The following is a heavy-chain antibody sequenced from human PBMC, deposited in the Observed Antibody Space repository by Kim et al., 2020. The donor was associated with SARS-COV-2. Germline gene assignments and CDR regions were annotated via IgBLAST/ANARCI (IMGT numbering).Heavy chain of an antibody. D-gene: IGHD3-10*01. CDR1: GYTFTSYG. Sequence: ASVKVSCKASGYTFTSYGISWVRQAPGQGLEWMGWISAYNGNTNYAQKLQGRVTMTTDTSTSTAYMELRSLRSDDTAVYYCARGPPSYYGSGSSELHFDYWGQGTLVTVSS. J-gene: IGHJ4*02. V-gene: IGHV1-18*01. CDR3: ARGPPSYYGSGSSELHFDY. CDR2: ISAYNGNT.